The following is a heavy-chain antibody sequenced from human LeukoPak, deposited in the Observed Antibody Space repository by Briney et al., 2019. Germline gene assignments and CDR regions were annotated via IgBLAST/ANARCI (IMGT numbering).Heavy chain of an antibody. CDR1: GFTFSSYA. V-gene: IGHV3-30-3*01. Sequence: GGSLRLSCAASGFTFSSYAMHWVRQAPGKGLEWVAVISYDGSNKYYADSVKGQFTISRDNSKNTLYLQMNSLRAEDTAVYYCARDLDSWGQGTLVTVSS. J-gene: IGHJ4*02. CDR2: ISYDGSNK. CDR3: ARDLDS.